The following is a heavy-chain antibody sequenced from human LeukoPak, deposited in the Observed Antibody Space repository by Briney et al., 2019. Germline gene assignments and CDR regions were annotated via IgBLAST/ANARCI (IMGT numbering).Heavy chain of an antibody. D-gene: IGHD5-12*01. Sequence: GESLKISFKGSGYSFTSYWIGWVRPMPGKGLEWMGIIYPGDSDTRYSPSFQGQVTISADKSISTAYLQWSSLKASDTAMYYCARGDIVATLGEYYFDYWGQGTLVTVSS. CDR2: IYPGDSDT. J-gene: IGHJ4*02. CDR1: GYSFTSYW. CDR3: ARGDIVATLGEYYFDY. V-gene: IGHV5-51*01.